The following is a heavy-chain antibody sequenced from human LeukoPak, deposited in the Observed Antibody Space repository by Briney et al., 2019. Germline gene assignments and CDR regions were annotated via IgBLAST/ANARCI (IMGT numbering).Heavy chain of an antibody. V-gene: IGHV4-34*01. J-gene: IGHJ5*02. CDR3: ARDHLGDFWSGYLNWFDP. Sequence: SETLSLTCAVYGGSFSGYYWSWIRQPPGKGLEWIGSIYYSGSTYYNPSLKSRVTISVDTSKNQFSLKLSSVTAADTAVYYCARDHLGDFWSGYLNWFDPWGQGTLVTVSS. CDR2: IYYSGST. D-gene: IGHD3-3*01. CDR1: GGSFSGYY.